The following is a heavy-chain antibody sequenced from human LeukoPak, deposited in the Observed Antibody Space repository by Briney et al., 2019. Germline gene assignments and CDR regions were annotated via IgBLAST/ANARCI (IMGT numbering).Heavy chain of an antibody. CDR3: AKSNSWYRWFDP. J-gene: IGHJ5*02. Sequence: SETLSLTCTDSGGSISGISYYWGRIRQPPGKGLEWIGVIYYSGSTYYNPSLKSRVTISVDTSKNQFSLKLSSVTAADTAVYYCAKSNSWYRWFDPWGQGTLVTVSS. CDR1: GGSISGISYY. V-gene: IGHV4-39*01. CDR2: IYYSGST. D-gene: IGHD6-13*01.